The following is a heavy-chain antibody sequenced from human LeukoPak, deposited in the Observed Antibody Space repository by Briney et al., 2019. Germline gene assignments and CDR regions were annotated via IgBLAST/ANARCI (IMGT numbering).Heavy chain of an antibody. V-gene: IGHV1-24*01. CDR2: FDPEDGET. CDR1: GYTLTELS. CDR3: ATAQLRKYYYYGMDV. D-gene: IGHD2-2*01. Sequence: ASVKVSCKVSGYTLTELSMHWVRQAPGKGLEWMGGFDPEDGETIYAQKFQGRVTMTEDTSTDTAYMELSGLRSEDTAVYYCATAQLRKYYYYGMDVWGQGTTVTVSS. J-gene: IGHJ6*02.